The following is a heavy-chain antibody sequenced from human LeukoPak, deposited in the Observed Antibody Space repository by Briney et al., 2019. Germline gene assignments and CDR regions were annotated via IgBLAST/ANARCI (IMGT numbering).Heavy chain of an antibody. CDR1: GYTFTSYG. J-gene: IGHJ4*02. V-gene: IGHV1-18*01. D-gene: IGHD2-15*01. CDR2: ISAYNGNT. Sequence: ASVKVSCKASGYTFTSYGISWVRQAPGQGLVWMGWISAYNGNTNYAQKLQGRVTMTTDTSTSTAYMELRSLRSDDTAVYYCARDAGYRSGGSCYSDADYWGQGTLVTVSS. CDR3: ARDAGYRSGGSCYSDADY.